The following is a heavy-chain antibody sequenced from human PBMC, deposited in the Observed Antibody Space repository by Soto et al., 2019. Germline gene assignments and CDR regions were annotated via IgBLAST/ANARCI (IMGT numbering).Heavy chain of an antibody. CDR3: ARAYSDAFDI. Sequence: PGGSPRLSCAASGFTFSDYYMTWIRQAPGKGLEWVSYISSSGTGIYYPDSVKGRFTISRDNAKNSLYLQMSSLRAEDTAVYYCARAYSDAFDIWGQGTMVTVSS. D-gene: IGHD2-15*01. V-gene: IGHV3-11*01. CDR1: GFTFSDYY. J-gene: IGHJ3*02. CDR2: ISSSGTGI.